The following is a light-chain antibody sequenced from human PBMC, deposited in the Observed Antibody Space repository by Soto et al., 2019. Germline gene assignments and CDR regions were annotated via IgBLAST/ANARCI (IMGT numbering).Light chain of an antibody. J-gene: IGLJ3*02. V-gene: IGLV7-46*01. CDR1: TGTVTSGHY. CDR2: DTS. Sequence: QTVVTQETSMSVSPGGTVTLTCGSSTGTVTSGHYPYWFQQKPGQAPRTLIYDTSNKQSWTPARFSGSLLGGKASLTLSGAQPEDEADYYCLLPCCDAWVLGGGTKLTVL. CDR3: LLPCCDAWV.